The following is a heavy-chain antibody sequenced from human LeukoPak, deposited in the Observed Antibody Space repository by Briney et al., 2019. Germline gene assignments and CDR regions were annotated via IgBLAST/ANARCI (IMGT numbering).Heavy chain of an antibody. CDR3: ARVWDREVKYFDY. D-gene: IGHD1-26*01. CDR2: IYYTGST. Sequence: NPSETLSLTCNVSGGSVSSGSYSWTWIRQPPGKGLECIGYIYYTGSTSYNPSLQSRVTMSVDTSKNQFSLKLSSVTAADTAVYYCARVWDREVKYFDYWGQGTLVTVSS. V-gene: IGHV4-61*01. J-gene: IGHJ4*02. CDR1: GGSVSSGSYS.